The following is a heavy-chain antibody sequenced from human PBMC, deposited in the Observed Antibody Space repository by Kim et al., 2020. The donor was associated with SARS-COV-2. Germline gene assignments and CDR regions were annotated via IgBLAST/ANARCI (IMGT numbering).Heavy chain of an antibody. CDR3: ARERMDDSSGYYSGPDAFDI. V-gene: IGHV1-46*01. D-gene: IGHD3-22*01. Sequence: ASVKVSCKASGYTFTSYYMHWVRQAPGQGLEWMGIINPSGGSTSYAQKFQGRVTMTRDTSTSTVYMELSSLRSEDTAVYYCARERMDDSSGYYSGPDAFDIWGQGTMVTVSS. CDR2: INPSGGST. J-gene: IGHJ3*02. CDR1: GYTFTSYY.